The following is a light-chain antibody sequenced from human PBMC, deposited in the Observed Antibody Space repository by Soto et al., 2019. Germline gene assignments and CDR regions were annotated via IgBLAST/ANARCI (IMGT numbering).Light chain of an antibody. Sequence: EIVLTQSPGTLSLSPGERVTLSCRASQSVSSNYLAWYQQKPGQAPRLLIYGASSRATGIPDRFSGSGSGTDFTLTISRLEPEDFAVYYCQQSGTSPFTFGPGTQVDIK. CDR3: QQSGTSPFT. CDR2: GAS. CDR1: QSVSSNY. J-gene: IGKJ3*01. V-gene: IGKV3-20*01.